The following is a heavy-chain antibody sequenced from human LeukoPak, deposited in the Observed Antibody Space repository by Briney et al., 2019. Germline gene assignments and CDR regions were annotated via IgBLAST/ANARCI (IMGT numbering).Heavy chain of an antibody. J-gene: IGHJ4*02. CDR1: GFTFSSYG. V-gene: IGHV3-30*02. Sequence: GGSLRLSCAASGFTFSSYGMHWVRQAPGKGLEWVAFIRYDGSNKYYADSVKGRFTISRDNSKNTLYLQMNSLRAEDTAVYYCASGHSTSRVRYFDWLLPDYWGQGTLVTVSS. CDR2: IRYDGSNK. D-gene: IGHD3-9*01. CDR3: ASGHSTSRVRYFDWLLPDY.